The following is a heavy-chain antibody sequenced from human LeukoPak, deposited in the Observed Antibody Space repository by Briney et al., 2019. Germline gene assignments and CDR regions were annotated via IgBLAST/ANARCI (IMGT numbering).Heavy chain of an antibody. Sequence: GGSLRLSCAASGFTFSSYGMHWVRQAPGKGLEWVAVIWYDGSNKYYADSVKGRFTISRDNSKNTLYLQMNSLRAEDTAVYYCARQYSSSWFDYWGQGTLVTVSS. CDR2: IWYDGSNK. V-gene: IGHV3-33*01. D-gene: IGHD6-13*01. J-gene: IGHJ5*01. CDR3: ARQYSSSWFDY. CDR1: GFTFSSYG.